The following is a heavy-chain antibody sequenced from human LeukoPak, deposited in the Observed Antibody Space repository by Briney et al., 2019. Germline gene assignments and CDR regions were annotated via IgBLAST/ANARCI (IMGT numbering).Heavy chain of an antibody. J-gene: IGHJ3*02. Sequence: ASVKVSCKASGYTFTSYDINWVRQATGQGLEWMGWMNPNSGNTGYAQKFQGRVTITRNTSISTAYMELSSLRSEDTAVYYCARGSPLWVSDAFDIWGQGTMVTVSS. CDR3: ARGSPLWVSDAFDI. CDR2: MNPNSGNT. D-gene: IGHD3-16*01. CDR1: GYTFTSYD. V-gene: IGHV1-8*03.